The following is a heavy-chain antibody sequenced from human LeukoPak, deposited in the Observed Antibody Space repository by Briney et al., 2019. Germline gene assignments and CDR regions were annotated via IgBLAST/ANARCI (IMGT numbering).Heavy chain of an antibody. CDR3: ARTPYYDFGSAFQNDY. Sequence: SETLSLTCTVSGGSISSYYWSWIRQPAGKGLEWIGRIYTSGSTNYNPSLKSRVTMSVDTSKNQFSLKLSSVTAADTAVYYCARTPYYDFGSAFQNDYWGQGTLVTVSS. V-gene: IGHV4-4*07. CDR2: IYTSGST. CDR1: GGSISSYY. J-gene: IGHJ4*02. D-gene: IGHD3-3*01.